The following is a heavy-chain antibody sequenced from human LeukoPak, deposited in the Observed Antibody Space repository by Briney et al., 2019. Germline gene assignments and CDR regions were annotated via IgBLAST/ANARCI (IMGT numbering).Heavy chain of an antibody. D-gene: IGHD2-8*02. CDR2: ISSSSSYI. CDR1: GFTFSIYS. V-gene: IGHV3-21*01. J-gene: IGHJ6*04. CDR3: ARAKGSAGGSGMDV. Sequence: GGSLRLSCAASGFTFSIYSMNWVRQAPGKGLEWVSSISSSSSYIYYADSVKGRFTISRDNAKNSLYLQMNSLRAEDTAVYYCARAKGSAGGSGMDVWGKGTTVTVSS.